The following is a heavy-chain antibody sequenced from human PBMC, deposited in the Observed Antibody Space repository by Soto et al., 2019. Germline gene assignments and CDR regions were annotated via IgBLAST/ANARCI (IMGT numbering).Heavy chain of an antibody. CDR1: GGSISSGGYY. J-gene: IGHJ4*01. CDR3: AGGVLH. Sequence: QVQLQESGPGLVKPSQTLSLTCTVSGGSISSGGYYWSWIRQHPGTGLEWIGYISYSGSTYYNPSPKGRVTISVDPSQNPFSLILNSVTAADTAVYYCAGGVLHWGQGTLVTVSS. CDR2: ISYSGST. V-gene: IGHV4-31*03.